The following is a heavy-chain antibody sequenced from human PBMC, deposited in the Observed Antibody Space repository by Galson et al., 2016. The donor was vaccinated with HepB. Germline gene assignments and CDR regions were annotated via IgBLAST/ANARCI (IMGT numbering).Heavy chain of an antibody. CDR2: IYYSGGT. CDR1: GDSVINSAYY. J-gene: IGHJ4*02. CDR3: ARLPLAGSSPYHFDH. Sequence: ETLSLTCSVSGDSVINSAYYWAWIRQPPGKGLEWIATIYYSGGTYYSPSLKSRLTISMDSSKNHFSLKRTSVTATDTSVYDCARLPLAGSSPYHFDHWGQGTVIAVSS. V-gene: IGHV4-39*01. D-gene: IGHD3-16*02.